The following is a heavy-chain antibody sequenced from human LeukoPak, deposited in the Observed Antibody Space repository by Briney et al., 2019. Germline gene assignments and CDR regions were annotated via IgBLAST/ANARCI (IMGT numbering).Heavy chain of an antibody. J-gene: IGHJ4*02. CDR1: GFTFRTFS. CDR3: AKDLANSWTIDY. CDR2: ISYSGSEK. V-gene: IGHV3-30-3*01. Sequence: AGGSLRLSCAASGFTFRTFSMYWVRQAPGKGLEWVALISYSGSEKYYADSVEGRFTISRDNSRNTLYLQMNSLSVEDTAFYYCAKDLANSWTIDYWGQGTLVTVSS. D-gene: IGHD1-1*01.